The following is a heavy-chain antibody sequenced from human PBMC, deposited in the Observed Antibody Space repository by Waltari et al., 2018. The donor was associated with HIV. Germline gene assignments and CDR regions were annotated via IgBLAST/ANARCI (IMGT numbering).Heavy chain of an antibody. D-gene: IGHD1-26*01. CDR3: ARDPRSSGYYGMDV. CDR2: IYSGGSR. J-gene: IGHJ6*02. Sequence: EVQLVASGGGLIEPGGSLRLSCAASGFSVRINYMSWVRQAPGKGLEWVSVIYSGGSRYYADSVKGRFTISRDNSKNTLSLHMTSLKAEDTAVYYCARDPRSSGYYGMDVWGQGTTVTVSS. V-gene: IGHV3-53*01. CDR1: GFSVRINY.